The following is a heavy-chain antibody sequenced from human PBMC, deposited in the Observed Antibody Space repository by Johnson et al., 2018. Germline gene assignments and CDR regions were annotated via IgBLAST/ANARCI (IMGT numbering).Heavy chain of an antibody. D-gene: IGHD3-22*01. V-gene: IGHV3-15*05. J-gene: IGHJ3*02. CDR2: IKTKTDGGTT. CDR1: GFTFSNAW. CDR3: TKDLAMIGGDI. Sequence: VQLQESGGGLVKPGGSLRVSCAASGFTFSNAWMSWVRQAPGKGLEWVGRIKTKTDGGTTDYAAAVKGRFTISRDDSKNTVYVQMNSLKTEDTAVYYCTKDLAMIGGDIWGQGTMVTVSS.